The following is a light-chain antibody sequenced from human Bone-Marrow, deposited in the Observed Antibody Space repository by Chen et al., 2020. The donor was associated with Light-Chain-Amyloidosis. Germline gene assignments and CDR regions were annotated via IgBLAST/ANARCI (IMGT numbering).Light chain of an antibody. CDR2: GAS. J-gene: IGKJ1*01. CDR3: QKYNLAPWT. V-gene: IGKV1-27*01. CDR1: QGINND. Sequence: DTQMTQSPSSLSASVGDRVTITCRASQGINNDLAWYQQKPGKVPKLLIYGASTLQSGVPSLFSGSRSGTDFTLTISSLQPEDVATYYCQKYNLAPWTFGQGTKVEIK.